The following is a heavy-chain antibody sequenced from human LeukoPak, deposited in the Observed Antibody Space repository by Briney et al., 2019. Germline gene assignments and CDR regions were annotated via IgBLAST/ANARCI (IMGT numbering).Heavy chain of an antibody. CDR3: ARDWEGGYNLWYFDL. D-gene: IGHD5-24*01. CDR2: IIPIFGTA. CDR1: GGTFSSYA. V-gene: IGHV1-69*13. J-gene: IGHJ2*01. Sequence: SVKVSCKASGGTFSSYAISWVRQAPGQGLEWMGGIIPIFGTANYAQKFQGRVTITADESTSTAYMELSSLRSEDTAVYYCARDWEGGYNLWYFDLWGRGTLVTVSS.